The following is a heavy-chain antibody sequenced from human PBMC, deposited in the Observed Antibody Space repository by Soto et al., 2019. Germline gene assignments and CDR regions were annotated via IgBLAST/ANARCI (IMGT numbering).Heavy chain of an antibody. CDR3: AREEVANPDSSSWYKCFDY. Sequence: GASVKVSCKASGGTFTSYAISWVRQAPGQGLEWMGGIIPIFGTANYAQKLQGRVTITADESTSTAYMELSSLRSEDTAVYYCAREEVANPDSSSWYKCFDYWGQGALVTVSS. V-gene: IGHV1-69*13. J-gene: IGHJ4*02. CDR1: GGTFTSYA. D-gene: IGHD6-13*01. CDR2: IIPIFGTA.